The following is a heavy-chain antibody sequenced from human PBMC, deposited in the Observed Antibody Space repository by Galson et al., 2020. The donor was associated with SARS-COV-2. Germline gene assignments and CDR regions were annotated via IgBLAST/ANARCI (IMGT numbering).Heavy chain of an antibody. D-gene: IGHD5-18*01. Sequence: LETLSLTCAVYGGSFSGYYWSWIRQPPGKGLEWIGEINHSGSTNYNPSLKSRVTISVDTSKNQFSLKLSSVTAADTAVYYCARGYGYSYGQLDYWGQGTLVTVSS. CDR1: GGSFSGYY. V-gene: IGHV4-34*01. J-gene: IGHJ4*02. CDR2: INHSGST. CDR3: ARGYGYSYGQLDY.